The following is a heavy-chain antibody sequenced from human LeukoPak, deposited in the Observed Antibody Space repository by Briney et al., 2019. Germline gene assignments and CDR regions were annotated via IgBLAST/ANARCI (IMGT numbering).Heavy chain of an antibody. D-gene: IGHD1-1*01. CDR2: INHSGST. CDR1: GGSFSVYC. J-gene: IGHJ6*03. Sequence: SETLSLTCGVYGGSFSVYCWSWIRQPPGKGLEWIGEINHSGSTNYNPSLKSRVTISVDTSESQFSLNLTSVTAADTAVYYCARHVRDDYYYYSYMDIWDEGTMVTISS. CDR3: ARHVRDDYYYYSYMDI. V-gene: IGHV4-34*01.